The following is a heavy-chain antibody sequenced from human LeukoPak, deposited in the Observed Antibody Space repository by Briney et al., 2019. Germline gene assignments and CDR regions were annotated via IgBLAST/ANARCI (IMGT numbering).Heavy chain of an antibody. CDR2: ISAYNGNT. V-gene: IGHV1-18*01. D-gene: IGHD3-22*01. Sequence: ASVKVSCKASGYTFTSYDISWVRQAPGQGLEWMGWISAYNGNTNYAQKLQGRVTMTTDTSTSTAYMELRSLRSDDTAVYYCASRRFPYYYDSSGYSDAFDIWGQGTMVTVSS. CDR3: ASRRFPYYYDSSGYSDAFDI. CDR1: GYTFTSYD. J-gene: IGHJ3*02.